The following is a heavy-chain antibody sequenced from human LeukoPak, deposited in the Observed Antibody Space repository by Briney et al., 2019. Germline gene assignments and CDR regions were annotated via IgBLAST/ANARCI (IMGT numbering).Heavy chain of an antibody. Sequence: GGSLRLSCAASGFTFSSYGMHWVRQAPGKGLECVAFMRYDENNKYYADSVKGRFTISRDNSKNTLYLQMNSLRAEDTAVYYCAKDWRAYCGGDCYSYFDYWGQGTLVTVSS. V-gene: IGHV3-30*02. J-gene: IGHJ4*02. CDR3: AKDWRAYCGGDCYSYFDY. D-gene: IGHD2-21*02. CDR1: GFTFSSYG. CDR2: MRYDENNK.